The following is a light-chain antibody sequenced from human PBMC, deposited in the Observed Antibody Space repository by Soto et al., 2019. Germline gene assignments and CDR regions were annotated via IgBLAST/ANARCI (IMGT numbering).Light chain of an antibody. CDR3: SSYAGSSNLV. CDR2: EAT. J-gene: IGLJ2*01. Sequence: QSVLTQPPSASGSPGQSVTISCTGTSSDVGGYNFVSWYQQHPGKAPKLMIYEATKRPSGVPDRFSGSKSGNTASLTVSGLQAEDEADYYCSSYAGSSNLVFGGGTKLTVL. V-gene: IGLV2-8*01. CDR1: SSDVGGYNF.